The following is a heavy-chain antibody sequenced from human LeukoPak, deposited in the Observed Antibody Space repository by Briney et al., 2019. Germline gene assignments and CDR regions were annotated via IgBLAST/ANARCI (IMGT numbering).Heavy chain of an antibody. D-gene: IGHD5/OR15-5a*01. CDR1: GFTFSDYS. Sequence: GGSLRLSCPASGFTFSDYSMSWVRQAPGKGLEWVSSISSSSDYIYYADSVKGRYTISRDNARNSLYLQMNSLRAEDTAVYYCARSRSVSNYKGMDVWGQGTTVTVSS. CDR3: ARSRSVSNYKGMDV. V-gene: IGHV3-21*01. J-gene: IGHJ6*02. CDR2: ISSSSDYI.